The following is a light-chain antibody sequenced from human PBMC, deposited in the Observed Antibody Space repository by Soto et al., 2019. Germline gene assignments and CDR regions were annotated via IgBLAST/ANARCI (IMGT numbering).Light chain of an antibody. Sequence: QSALTQPASVSGSPGQSITVSCIGTSSDIGGYNYVSWYQQHPGKAPKLMIHDVSNRPSGVSDRFSGSKSGNTASLTISGLQDDDEDYYYCSSYASGNSQVFGGGTQLTVL. J-gene: IGLJ2*01. CDR3: SSYASGNSQV. CDR1: SSDIGGYNY. CDR2: DVS. V-gene: IGLV2-14*03.